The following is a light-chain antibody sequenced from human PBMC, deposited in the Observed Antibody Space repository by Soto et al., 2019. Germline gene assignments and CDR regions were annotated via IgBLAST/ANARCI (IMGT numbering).Light chain of an antibody. Sequence: DIQMSLSPSSLSVHVEDRVIITCRASQSISNHLNWYQQKPGKAPKLLIFAASSLQSGVPSRFSGSRSGPDFTLTISSLQPEDFATYYCQQSYSSPPTFGQGTKVDVK. CDR2: AAS. V-gene: IGKV1-39*01. CDR1: QSISNH. CDR3: QQSYSSPPT. J-gene: IGKJ1*01.